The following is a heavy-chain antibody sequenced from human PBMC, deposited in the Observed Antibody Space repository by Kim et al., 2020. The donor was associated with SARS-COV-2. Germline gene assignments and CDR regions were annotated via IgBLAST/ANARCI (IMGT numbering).Heavy chain of an antibody. D-gene: IGHD3-16*01. CDR3: VKHLYQKGRSDYNSLAETL. CDR1: GFTFRDYG. Sequence: SLRLSCAASGFTFRDYGMHWVWQVPGKGLEWVSGISWNSGSIGYADSVKGRFTISRDNARNSLFLQMHSLRAEDTAFYYCVKHLYQKGRSDYNSLAETLWGQGTLVTVSS. CDR2: ISWNSGSI. V-gene: IGHV3-9*01. J-gene: IGHJ4*02.